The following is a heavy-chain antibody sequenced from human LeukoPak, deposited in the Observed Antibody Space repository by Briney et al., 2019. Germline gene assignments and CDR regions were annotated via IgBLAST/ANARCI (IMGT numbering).Heavy chain of an antibody. J-gene: IGHJ4*02. V-gene: IGHV4-59*01. D-gene: IGHD3-22*01. CDR2: IYDSGST. Sequence: SEALSLTCTHSVGSLSSYYRSWIRQPPRKGREWSGDIYDSGSTNYNPSLTSRVTISVETSKIQSCLRLSSLTAADAVMYCCARGYYDSSGYWSIDYWGQGTLVTVSS. CDR1: VGSLSSYY. CDR3: ARGYYDSSGYWSIDY.